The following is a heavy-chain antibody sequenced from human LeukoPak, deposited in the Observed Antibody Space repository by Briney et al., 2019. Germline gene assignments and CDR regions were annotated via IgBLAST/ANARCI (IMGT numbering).Heavy chain of an antibody. V-gene: IGHV4-34*01. CDR3: ARGHYYGSGSYYRLDY. D-gene: IGHD3-10*01. Sequence: SETLSLTCAVYGGSFSGYYWSWIRQPPGTGLEWIGEINHSGSTNYNPSLKSRVTISVDTSKNQFSLKLSSVTAADTAVYYCARGHYYGSGSYYRLDYWGQGTLVTVSS. J-gene: IGHJ4*02. CDR2: INHSGST. CDR1: GGSFSGYY.